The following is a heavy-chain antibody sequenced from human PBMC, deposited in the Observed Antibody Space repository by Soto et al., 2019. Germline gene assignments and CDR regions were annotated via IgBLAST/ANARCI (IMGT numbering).Heavy chain of an antibody. J-gene: IGHJ6*02. CDR1: GFTFSSYG. D-gene: IGHD2-8*01. V-gene: IGHV3-33*01. CDR3: ARARYAAAPAGMDV. CDR2: IWYDGSNK. Sequence: GGSLRLSCAASGFTFSSYGMHWVRQSPGKGLEWVAVIWYDGSNKYYADSVKGRFTISRDNSKNTLYLQMNSLRAEDTAVYYCARARYAAAPAGMDVWGQGTTVTVSS.